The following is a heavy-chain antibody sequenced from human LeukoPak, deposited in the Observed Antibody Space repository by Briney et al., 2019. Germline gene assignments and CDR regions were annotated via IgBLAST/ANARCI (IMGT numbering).Heavy chain of an antibody. Sequence: PGGSLRLSCAASGFTFSNYWMHWVRQAPGEGLVWVSRINGYGSDTNYADSVKGRFTISRDNAKNTLYLQMNSLRAEDTAVNYCARDDGDYYFDSWGQGTLVTVSS. D-gene: IGHD4-17*01. V-gene: IGHV3-74*01. J-gene: IGHJ4*02. CDR1: GFTFSNYW. CDR2: INGYGSDT. CDR3: ARDDGDYYFDS.